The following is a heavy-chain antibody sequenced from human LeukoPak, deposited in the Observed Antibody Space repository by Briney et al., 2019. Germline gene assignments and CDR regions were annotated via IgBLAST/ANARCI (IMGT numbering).Heavy chain of an antibody. CDR3: ARDTPFENIVVVVAAPEYFDY. CDR1: GYTFTSYG. V-gene: IGHV1-18*01. Sequence: ASVKVSCKASGYTFTSYGISWVRQAPGQGLEWMGWISGYNGNTNYAQNLQGRVTMTTDTSTSTAYMELRSLRSDDTAVYYCARDTPFENIVVVVAAPEYFDYWGQGTLVTVSS. CDR2: ISGYNGNT. D-gene: IGHD2-15*01. J-gene: IGHJ4*02.